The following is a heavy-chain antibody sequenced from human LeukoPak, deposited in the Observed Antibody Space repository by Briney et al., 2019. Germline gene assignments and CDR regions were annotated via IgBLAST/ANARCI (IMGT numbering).Heavy chain of an antibody. V-gene: IGHV4-59*01. CDR1: GGSISSYY. J-gene: IGHJ5*02. CDR3: ARDGLTRSTLQYNWNSDVNWFDP. Sequence: PSETLSLTCTVSGGSISSYYWSWVRQPPGKGLEWIGFVYYTGSTNYSPSLKSRVTISVDTSKNQFSLKLRSVTAADTAVYYCARDGLTRSTLQYNWNSDVNWFDPWGQGTLVTVSS. D-gene: IGHD1-7*01. CDR2: VYYTGST.